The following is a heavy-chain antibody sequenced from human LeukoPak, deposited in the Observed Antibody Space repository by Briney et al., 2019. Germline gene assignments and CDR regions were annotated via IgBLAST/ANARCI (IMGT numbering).Heavy chain of an antibody. CDR2: IYYSGST. CDR3: ARDRVAAAGTSYFDY. V-gene: IGHV4-31*03. J-gene: IGHJ4*02. Sequence: SETLSLTCTVSGGSISSGGYYWSWIRQHPGKGLEWIGYIYYSGSTYYNPSLKSRVTISVDTSKNQFSLKLSSVTAADTAVYYCARDRVAAAGTSYFDYWSQGTLVTVSS. CDR1: GGSISSGGYY. D-gene: IGHD6-13*01.